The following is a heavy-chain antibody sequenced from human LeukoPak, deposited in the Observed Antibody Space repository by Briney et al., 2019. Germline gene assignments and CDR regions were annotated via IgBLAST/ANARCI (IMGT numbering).Heavy chain of an antibody. V-gene: IGHV4-34*01. D-gene: IGHD3-3*01. CDR2: INHSGST. J-gene: IGHJ4*02. CDR1: GFTVSSNY. CDR3: ARLPSNYDFWSGYLYYFDF. Sequence: PGGSLRLSCAASGFTVSSNYMSWIRQPPGKGLEWIGEINHSGSTNYNPSLKSRVTISVDTSKNQFSLKLSSVTAADTAVYYCARLPSNYDFWSGYLYYFDFWGQGTLVTVSS.